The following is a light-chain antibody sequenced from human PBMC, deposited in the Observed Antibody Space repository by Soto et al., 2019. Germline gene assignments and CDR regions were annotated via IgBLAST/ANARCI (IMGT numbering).Light chain of an antibody. J-gene: IGKJ1*01. CDR1: QSISNY. CDR3: QQYNSYST. V-gene: IGKV1-5*03. Sequence: DILMTQSPATLSASVGDRVTITCRASQSISNYLAWYQQKPGKAPRLLIYKASSLESGVPSRFRGSESGTEFTLTISSLQPDDFATYYCQQYNSYSTFGQGTKVEIK. CDR2: KAS.